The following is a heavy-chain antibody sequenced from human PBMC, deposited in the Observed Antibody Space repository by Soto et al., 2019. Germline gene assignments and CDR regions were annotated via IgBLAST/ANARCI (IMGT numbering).Heavy chain of an antibody. Sequence: QLQLQESGPGLVKSSETLSLTCTVSGGSISNSNYFWGWIRQAPGKGLEWIGSILYTCTTSYNSSLEGRVAISVDTSNNQFSLKLNSVTASDTAVYDCARLGWGDGDSDYWGQGTLVTVSS. J-gene: IGHJ4*02. D-gene: IGHD2-21*01. CDR2: ILYTCTT. CDR3: ARLGWGDGDSDY. CDR1: GGSISNSNYF. V-gene: IGHV4-39*01.